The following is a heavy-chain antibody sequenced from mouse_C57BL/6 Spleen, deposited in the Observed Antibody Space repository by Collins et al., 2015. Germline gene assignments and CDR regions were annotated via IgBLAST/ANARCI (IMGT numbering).Heavy chain of an antibody. CDR2: IYPGDGDT. Sequence: QVQLQQSGPELMKPGASVKISCKASGYAFSSSWMNWVKQRPGQGLEWIGRIYPGDGDTNYNGKFKDKATLTADKSSSTAYMQLSSLTSVDSAVYFCARKGKDDYDGGFAYWGQGTLVTVSA. CDR1: GYAFSSSW. CDR3: ARKGKDDYDGGFAY. V-gene: IGHV1-82*01. J-gene: IGHJ3*01. D-gene: IGHD2-4*01.